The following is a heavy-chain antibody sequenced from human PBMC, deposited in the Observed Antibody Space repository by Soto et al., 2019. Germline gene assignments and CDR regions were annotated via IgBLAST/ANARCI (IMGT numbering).Heavy chain of an antibody. CDR3: ARSSLMQWLVPFDH. Sequence: GGSLRLSCAASGFTFSDYYMSWVRQAPGKGLEWVAVISYDGSNKYYADSVKGRLTISRDNSKNTLFLQMNSLRAEDTAVYYCARSSLMQWLVPFDHWGQGTLVTVSS. V-gene: IGHV3-30*03. CDR2: ISYDGSNK. CDR1: GFTFSDYY. J-gene: IGHJ4*02. D-gene: IGHD6-19*01.